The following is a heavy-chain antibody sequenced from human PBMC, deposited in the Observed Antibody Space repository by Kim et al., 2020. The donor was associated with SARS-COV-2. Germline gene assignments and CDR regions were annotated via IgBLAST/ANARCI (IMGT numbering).Heavy chain of an antibody. CDR2: ISYYGSNK. D-gene: IGHD6-6*01. CDR3: ARSIAGSYYYGMDV. Sequence: GGSLRLSCAASGFTFSSYAMHWVRQAPGKGLEWVAVISYYGSNKYYADSVKGRFTISRDNSKNTLYLQMNSLRAEDTAVYYCARSIAGSYYYGMDVWGQG. CDR1: GFTFSSYA. J-gene: IGHJ6*02. V-gene: IGHV3-30-3*01.